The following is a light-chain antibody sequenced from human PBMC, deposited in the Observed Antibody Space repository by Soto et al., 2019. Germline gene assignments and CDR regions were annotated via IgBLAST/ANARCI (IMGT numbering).Light chain of an antibody. V-gene: IGKV2-40*01. J-gene: IGKJ3*01. CDR3: MQPIHWPFT. Sequence: DIVMTQTPLSLTVTPGEPSSISCRPSQSLLDSDDGNTYLDWYLQKQGQSPQXXIYTVSYRASGVPDRFSGSGSGTDLTMPISRVEAEDMGVYYCMQPIHWPFTFGPGTKMDI. CDR1: QSLLDSDDGNTY. CDR2: TVS.